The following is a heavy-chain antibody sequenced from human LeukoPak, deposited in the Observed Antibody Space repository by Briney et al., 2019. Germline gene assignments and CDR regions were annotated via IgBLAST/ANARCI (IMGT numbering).Heavy chain of an antibody. V-gene: IGHV3-30*02. J-gene: IGHJ4*02. D-gene: IGHD4-17*01. CDR2: IRYDGGNK. CDR3: AKETRGDYGQSLDY. CDR1: GFTFSSYG. Sequence: PGGSLRISCAASGFTFSSYGMHWVRQAPGKRLEWVAFIRYDGGNKYYADSVKGRFTISRDNSKNTLYLQMNSLRAEDTAVYYCAKETRGDYGQSLDYWGQGTLVTVSS.